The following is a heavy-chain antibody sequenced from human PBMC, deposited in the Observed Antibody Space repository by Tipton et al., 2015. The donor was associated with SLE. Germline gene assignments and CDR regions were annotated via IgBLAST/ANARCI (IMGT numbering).Heavy chain of an antibody. CDR1: GFTFSSYD. J-gene: IGHJ4*02. CDR2: IRYDGSNK. Sequence: GSLRLSCAASGFTFSSYDMHWVRQAPGKGLEWVAFIRYDGSNKYYADSVKGRFTISRDNSKNTLYLQMNSLRAEDTAVYYCASSAWGQWLVLDYWGQGTLVTVSS. CDR3: ASSAWGQWLVLDY. D-gene: IGHD6-19*01. V-gene: IGHV3-30*02.